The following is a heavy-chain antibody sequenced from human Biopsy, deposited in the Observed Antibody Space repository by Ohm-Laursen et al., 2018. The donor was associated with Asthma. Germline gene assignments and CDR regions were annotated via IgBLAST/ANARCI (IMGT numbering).Heavy chain of an antibody. CDR1: AFAVCRDH. CDR2: IYSGGTS. CDR3: ARGDSSNWSHYYFDY. V-gene: IGHV3-53*01. D-gene: IGHD3-22*01. J-gene: IGHJ4*02. Sequence: SLRLSRAAAAFAVCRDHMFWVGQAPAESLQWVSVIYSGGTSRTADSVTGRFTISRDYSKNTLYLQMQILRAEDTAVYYCARGDSSNWSHYYFDYWGQGTLVTVSS.